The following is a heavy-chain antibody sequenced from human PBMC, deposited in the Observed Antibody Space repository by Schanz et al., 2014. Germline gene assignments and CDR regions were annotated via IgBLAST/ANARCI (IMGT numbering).Heavy chain of an antibody. CDR3: ARIGGSVFDY. J-gene: IGHJ4*02. Sequence: EVQLVESGGGLVQPGGSLRLSCAASGFSVGNKYMNWVRQAPGKGLEWVSFIYIGGNTYYADSVKGRFTISRDNSKNTVYIQMSSLRAEDTAVYYCARIGGSVFDYWAQGTLVTVSS. V-gene: IGHV3-66*01. CDR2: IYIGGNT. D-gene: IGHD3-10*01. CDR1: GFSVGNKY.